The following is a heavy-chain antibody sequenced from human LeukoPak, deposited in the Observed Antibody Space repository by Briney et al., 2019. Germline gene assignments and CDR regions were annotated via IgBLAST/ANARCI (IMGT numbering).Heavy chain of an antibody. CDR1: GYTFANYW. Sequence: GESLRTSCKGSGYTFANYWIGWVRQMPGKGLEWMGIIYPGDSDTIYSPSFQGQVTISADKSISTAYLQWSSLKASDTAMYYCARRDYDDYRDYWGQGTLVTVSS. D-gene: IGHD3-3*01. CDR2: IYPGDSDT. J-gene: IGHJ4*02. V-gene: IGHV5-51*01. CDR3: ARRDYDDYRDY.